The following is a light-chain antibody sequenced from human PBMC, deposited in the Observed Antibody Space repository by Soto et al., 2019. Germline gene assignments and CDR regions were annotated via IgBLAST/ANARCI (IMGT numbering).Light chain of an antibody. V-gene: IGKV3-20*01. CDR2: DAS. CDR1: LTVTNNY. J-gene: IGKJ5*01. Sequence: EIVLTHSPDTLSLSPGERATLSCRASLTVTNNYLAWYQQKAGQAPRLVIYDASTRATGIPDRFSASGSGTDFTLTISRLEPEDFAVYYCQQYGSSPPITFGQGTRLEIK. CDR3: QQYGSSPPIT.